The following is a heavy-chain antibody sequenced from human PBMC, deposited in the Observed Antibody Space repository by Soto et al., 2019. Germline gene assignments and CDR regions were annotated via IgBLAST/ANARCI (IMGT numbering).Heavy chain of an antibody. D-gene: IGHD3-9*01. CDR1: GGSISSGDYY. J-gene: IGHJ4*02. Sequence: SSETLSLTCTVSGGSISSGDYYWSWIRQPPGKGLEWIGYIYYSGSTYYNPSLKSRVTISVDTSKNQFSLKLSSVTAADTAVYYCDRVYDILTGYIDYWGQGTLVTVSS. V-gene: IGHV4-30-4*01. CDR3: DRVYDILTGYIDY. CDR2: IYYSGST.